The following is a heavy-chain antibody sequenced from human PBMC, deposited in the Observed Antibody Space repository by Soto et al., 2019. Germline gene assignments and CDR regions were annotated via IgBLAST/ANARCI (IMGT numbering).Heavy chain of an antibody. V-gene: IGHV4-34*01. D-gene: IGHD5-18*01. CDR1: GGSFSGYY. J-gene: IGHJ4*02. Sequence: PSETLSLTCAVYGGSFSGYYWSWIRQPPGKGLEWIGEINHSGSTNYNPSLKSRVTISVDTSKNQFSLKLSSVTAADTAVYYCARGFGYSYADYWGQGTLVTVSS. CDR3: ARGFGYSYADY. CDR2: INHSGST.